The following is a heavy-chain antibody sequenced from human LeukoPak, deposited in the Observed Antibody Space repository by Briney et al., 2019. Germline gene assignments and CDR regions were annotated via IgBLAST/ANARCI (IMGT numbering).Heavy chain of an antibody. D-gene: IGHD5-18*01. CDR2: IHYSGSA. CDR1: GGSITSNYY. J-gene: IGHJ4*02. CDR3: ARESVDTAMTYYCDY. Sequence: KPSETLSLTCTVSGGSITSNYYWGWIRQPPGRGLEWIGSIHYSGSAYYNPSLKSRVTISIDTSKNQFSLKLRSVTAADTAVYYCARESVDTAMTYYCDYWGQGTLVTVSS. V-gene: IGHV4-39*07.